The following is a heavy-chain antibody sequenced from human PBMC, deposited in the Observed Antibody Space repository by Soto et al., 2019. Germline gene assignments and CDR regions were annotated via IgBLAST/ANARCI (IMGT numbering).Heavy chain of an antibody. V-gene: IGHV1-18*04. CDR1: GYTFRNYA. D-gene: IGHD2-15*01. CDR3: ARRDSGGFYRFFDS. J-gene: IGHJ4*02. CDR2: INTYKGDT. Sequence: QVHLVQSGAEVKEPGASVKVSCKASGYTFRNYAITWVRQAPGQGLEWMGWINTYKGDTNYAHKFQGRVTMTTDTSTSTAYMELRSLRSDDTAIYYCARRDSGGFYRFFDSWGQGTLVTVSS.